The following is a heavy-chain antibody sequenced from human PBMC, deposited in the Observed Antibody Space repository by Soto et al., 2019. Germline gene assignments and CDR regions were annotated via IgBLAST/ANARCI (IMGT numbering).Heavy chain of an antibody. CDR1: GYTFTSYD. D-gene: IGHD5-18*01. CDR3: ARDLYVGYDYGPLDY. V-gene: IGHV1-18*01. Sequence: QVQLVQSGAEVKKPGASVKVSCKASGYTFTSYDISWVRQAPGQGLEWMGWISASKGNTNYAQKLQDRVTLTTDTSXXTAYMELRSLRSDDTAVYYCARDLYVGYDYGPLDYWGQGTLVTVSS. J-gene: IGHJ4*02. CDR2: ISASKGNT.